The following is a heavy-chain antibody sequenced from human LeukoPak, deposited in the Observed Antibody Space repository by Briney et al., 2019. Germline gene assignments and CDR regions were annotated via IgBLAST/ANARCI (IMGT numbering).Heavy chain of an antibody. D-gene: IGHD4-23*01. CDR1: GGSISSYY. CDR2: IYYSGST. CDR3: AVVKGGYYGMDV. V-gene: IGHV4-59*01. Sequence: SETLSLTCTVSGGSISSYYWSWIRQPPGKGLEWIGYIYYSGSTNYNPSLKSRVTISVDTSKNQFSLKLSSVTAADTAVYYCAVVKGGYYGMDVWGQGTTVTVSS. J-gene: IGHJ6*02.